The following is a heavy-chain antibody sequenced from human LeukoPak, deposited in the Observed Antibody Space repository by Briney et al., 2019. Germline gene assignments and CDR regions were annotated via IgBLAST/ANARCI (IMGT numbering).Heavy chain of an antibody. Sequence: SETLSLTCTVSGGSISSYYWSWIRQPPGKGLEWIGYIYYSGSTNYNPSLKSRVTISVDTSKNQFSLKLSPVTAADTAVYYCASAYSSFRRGSYFDYWGQGTLVTVSS. CDR3: ASAYSSFRRGSYFDY. D-gene: IGHD6-19*01. CDR2: IYYSGST. CDR1: GGSISSYY. V-gene: IGHV4-59*01. J-gene: IGHJ4*02.